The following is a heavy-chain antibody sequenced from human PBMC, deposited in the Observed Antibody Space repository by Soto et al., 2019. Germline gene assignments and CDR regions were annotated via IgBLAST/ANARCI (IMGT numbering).Heavy chain of an antibody. V-gene: IGHV1-18*04. CDR2: ISTYNGDT. CDR1: GYSFTSHY. J-gene: IGHJ6*02. CDR3: ARDPYNVLMVNAPNLYGMDV. D-gene: IGHD2-8*01. Sequence: SVKVSCKAIGYSFTSHYMYWVRQAPGQGLEWMGRISTYNGDTNYPQSLQGRLTMTTDTSTNTAYMELRSLRSDDTAVYYCARDPYNVLMVNAPNLYGMDVWGQGTTVTVSS.